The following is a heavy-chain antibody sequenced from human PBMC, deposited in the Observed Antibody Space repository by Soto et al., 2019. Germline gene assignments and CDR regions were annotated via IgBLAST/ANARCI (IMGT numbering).Heavy chain of an antibody. V-gene: IGHV1-69*01. CDR3: ARGAGEGIAVAGTFSGYYYYYGMDV. J-gene: IGHJ6*02. Sequence: QVQLVQSGAEVKKPGSSVKVSCKASGGTFSSYAISWVRQAPGQGLEWMGGIIPTFGTANYAQKFQGRVTITADESTSTAYMELSSLRSEDTAVYYCARGAGEGIAVAGTFSGYYYYYGMDVWGQGTTVTVSS. D-gene: IGHD6-19*01. CDR1: GGTFSSYA. CDR2: IIPTFGTA.